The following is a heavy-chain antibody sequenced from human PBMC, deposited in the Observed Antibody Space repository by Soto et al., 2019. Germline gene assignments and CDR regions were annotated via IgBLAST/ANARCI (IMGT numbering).Heavy chain of an antibody. Sequence: PSGTLSLTCAVSGFSISSGGSSWSWIRQPPGKGLEWIGYIYHSGSTYYNPSLKSRVTISVDRSKNQFSLKLSSVTAADTAVYYCARVPIVWGQGTLVTVSS. CDR3: ARVPIV. V-gene: IGHV4-30-2*01. D-gene: IGHD3-16*02. CDR1: GFSISSGGSS. CDR2: IYHSGST. J-gene: IGHJ4*02.